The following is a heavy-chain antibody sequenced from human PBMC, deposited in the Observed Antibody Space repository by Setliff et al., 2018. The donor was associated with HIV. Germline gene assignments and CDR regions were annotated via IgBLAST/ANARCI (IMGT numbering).Heavy chain of an antibody. CDR3: ARGEEDDTFDI. V-gene: IGHV4-59*01. CDR2: IYTSGST. CDR1: VDSISSYY. Sequence: SETLSLTCTVSVDSISSYYWSWIRQPPGKGLEWIGYIYTSGSTKYNPSLKSRVTISLDTSKNQFSLNLSSVTAADTAVYYCARGEEDDTFDIWGHGTMVTVSS. J-gene: IGHJ3*02.